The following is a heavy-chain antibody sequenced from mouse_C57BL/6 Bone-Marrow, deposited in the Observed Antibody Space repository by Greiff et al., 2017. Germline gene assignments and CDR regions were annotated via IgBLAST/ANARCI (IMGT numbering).Heavy chain of an antibody. CDR2: IYPRSGNT. J-gene: IGHJ2*01. CDR1: GYTFTSYG. V-gene: IGHV1-81*01. D-gene: IGHD2-14*01. Sequence: QVQLQQSGAELARPGASVKLSCKASGYTFTSYGISWVKQRPGQGLEWIGEIYPRSGNTYYNEKFKGKATLTADKSSSTAYMELRSLTSEDSAVYLCARVGAYYRDFDYWGQGTTLTVSS. CDR3: ARVGAYYRDFDY.